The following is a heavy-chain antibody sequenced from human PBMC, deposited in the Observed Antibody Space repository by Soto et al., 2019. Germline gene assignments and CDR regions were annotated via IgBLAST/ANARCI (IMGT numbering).Heavy chain of an antibody. J-gene: IGHJ4*02. CDR2: IYYSGST. V-gene: IGHV4-31*03. D-gene: IGHD2-15*01. CDR3: ARDVGVGYCSGGSCSYFDY. CDR1: AGSISSGGYY. Sequence: QVQLQESGPGLVKPSQTLSLTCTVSAGSISSGGYYWSWIRQHPGKGLEWIGYIYYSGSTYYNPSLKGRVTVSIDTSKNQFSLKLSSVTAADTAVYYCARDVGVGYCSGGSCSYFDYWGQGTLVTVSS.